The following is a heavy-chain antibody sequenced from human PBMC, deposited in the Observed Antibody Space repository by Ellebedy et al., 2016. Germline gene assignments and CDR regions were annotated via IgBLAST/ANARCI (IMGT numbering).Heavy chain of an antibody. V-gene: IGHV1-8*01. Sequence: ASVKVSCKASGYTFTSYDINWVRQATGQGLEWMGWMNPNSGNTGYAQKLQGRVTMTTDTSTSTAYMELRSLRSDDTAVYYCAREDYGGTDYWGQGTLVTVSP. CDR2: MNPNSGNT. CDR3: AREDYGGTDY. D-gene: IGHD4-23*01. J-gene: IGHJ4*02. CDR1: GYTFTSYD.